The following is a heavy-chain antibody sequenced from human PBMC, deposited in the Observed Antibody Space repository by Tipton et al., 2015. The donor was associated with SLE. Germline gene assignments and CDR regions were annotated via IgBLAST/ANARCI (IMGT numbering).Heavy chain of an antibody. CDR3: ARVLPSITTFGVVRSVFDY. J-gene: IGHJ4*02. CDR2: IKQDGSEK. V-gene: IGHV3-7*01. CDR1: GFTFSSYW. D-gene: IGHD3-3*01. Sequence: SLRLSCAASGFTFSSYWMSWVRQAPGKGLEWVANIKQDGSEKYYVDSVKGRFTISRDNAKNSLYLQMNSLRAEDTAVYYCARVLPSITTFGVVRSVFDYWGQGTLVTVSS.